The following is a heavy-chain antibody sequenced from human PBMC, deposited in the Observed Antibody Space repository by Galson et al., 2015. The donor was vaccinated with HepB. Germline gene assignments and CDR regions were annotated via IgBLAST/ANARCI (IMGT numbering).Heavy chain of an antibody. Sequence: SLRLSCAASGFTFSGSSMHWVRQASGKGLEWVGRIRGKPNNYATAYSASVKGRFTISRDDSKNTAYLQMNSLKTEDTAVYYCTRVGVIGNFDYWGQGTLVTVSS. D-gene: IGHD1-26*01. J-gene: IGHJ4*02. V-gene: IGHV3-73*01. CDR1: GFTFSGSS. CDR2: IRGKPNNYAT. CDR3: TRVGVIGNFDY.